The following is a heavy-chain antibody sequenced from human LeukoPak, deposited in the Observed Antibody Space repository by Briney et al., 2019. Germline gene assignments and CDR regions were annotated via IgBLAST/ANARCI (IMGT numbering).Heavy chain of an antibody. CDR3: ARLTSGVTTFVY. V-gene: IGHV3-21*01. CDR1: GFTFSSYS. D-gene: IGHD1-1*01. Sequence: GGSLRLSCAASGFTFSSYSMNWVRQAPGKGLEWVSSISSSSSYIYYADSVKGRFTISRDNAKNSLYLQMNSLRAEDTAVYYCARLTSGVTTFVYWGQGTLVTVSS. J-gene: IGHJ4*02. CDR2: ISSSSSYI.